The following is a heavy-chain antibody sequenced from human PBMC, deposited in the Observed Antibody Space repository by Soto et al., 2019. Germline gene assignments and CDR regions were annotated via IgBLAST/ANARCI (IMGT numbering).Heavy chain of an antibody. Sequence: QMQLVQSGPEVKKPGTSVKVSCKASGFTFTSSAVQWVRQARRQRLEWIGWIVVGSGNTNYAQKFQERVTITRDMSTSTAYMELSSLRSEDTAVYYCAAYSSGAGWFDPWGQGTLVTVSS. CDR3: AAYSSGAGWFDP. V-gene: IGHV1-58*01. CDR1: GFTFTSSA. CDR2: IVVGSGNT. J-gene: IGHJ5*02. D-gene: IGHD6-25*01.